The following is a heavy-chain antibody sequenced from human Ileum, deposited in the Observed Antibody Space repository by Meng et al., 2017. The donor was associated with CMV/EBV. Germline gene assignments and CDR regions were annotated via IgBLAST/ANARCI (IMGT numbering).Heavy chain of an antibody. CDR2: ISPFNGDR. CDR3: ARDLNDLWSAYYFFFGY. Sequence: ASVNVSCKTSGYTFSNYGVSWIRQAPGQGLEWMGWISPFNGDRKSSQKFQDRVTMTSDTATDTAYMELTSLRSDDTAVYFCARDLNDLWSAYYFFFGYWGQGTLVTVSS. V-gene: IGHV1-18*01. D-gene: IGHD3-3*01. CDR1: GYTFSNYG. J-gene: IGHJ4*02.